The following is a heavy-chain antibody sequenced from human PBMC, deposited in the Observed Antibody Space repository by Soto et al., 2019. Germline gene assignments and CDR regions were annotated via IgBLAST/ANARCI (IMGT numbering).Heavy chain of an antibody. CDR3: ARDLYVGGATFH. V-gene: IGHV3-7*05. J-gene: IGHJ4*02. D-gene: IGHD1-26*01. CDR1: GFTISTYW. Sequence: GGSLRLSCAVSGFTISTYWMLWVRQAPGKGLEWVANIKQDGSEKYYVDSVKGRFTISRDNAKNSLYLQMNSLRAEDTAVYYCARDLYVGGATFHWGQGTLVTVSS. CDR2: IKQDGSEK.